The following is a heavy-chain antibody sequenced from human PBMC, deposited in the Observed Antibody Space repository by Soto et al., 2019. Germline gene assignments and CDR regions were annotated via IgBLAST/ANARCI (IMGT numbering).Heavy chain of an antibody. Sequence: GASVKVSCKASGGTFSSYTISWVRQAPGQGLEWMGRIIPILGIANYAQKFQGRVTITADKSTSTAYMELSSLRSEDTAVYYCASGIVVVPAAIGSWFDPWGQGTLVTVSS. V-gene: IGHV1-69*02. CDR1: GGTFSSYT. CDR3: ASGIVVVPAAIGSWFDP. J-gene: IGHJ5*02. CDR2: IIPILGIA. D-gene: IGHD2-2*01.